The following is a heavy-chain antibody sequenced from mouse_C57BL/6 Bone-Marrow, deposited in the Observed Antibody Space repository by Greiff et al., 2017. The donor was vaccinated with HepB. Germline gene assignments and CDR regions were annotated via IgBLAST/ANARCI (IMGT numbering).Heavy chain of an antibody. V-gene: IGHV1-69*01. CDR1: GYTFTSYW. D-gene: IGHD2-3*01. CDR3: ASKIYAYRRSYAMDY. CDR2: IDPSDSYT. Sequence: VQLQQPGAELVMPGASVKLSCKASGYTFTSYWMHWVKQRPGQGLEWIGEIDPSDSYTNYNQKFKGKSTLTVDKSSSTAYMQLSSLTSEDSAVYYCASKIYAYRRSYAMDYWAQGTSATVSS. J-gene: IGHJ4*01.